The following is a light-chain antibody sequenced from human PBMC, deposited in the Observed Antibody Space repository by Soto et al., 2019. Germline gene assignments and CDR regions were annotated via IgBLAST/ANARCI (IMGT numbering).Light chain of an antibody. Sequence: DIQMTQSPSSPSASVGYRVSITCRASQSISSYLNWYQQKPGKAPKLLIYAASSLQSGVPSRFSGSGSGTDFTLTISSLQPEDFATYSCQQSYSTWTFGKGTKV. J-gene: IGKJ1*01. CDR1: QSISSY. CDR3: QQSYSTWT. V-gene: IGKV1-39*01. CDR2: AAS.